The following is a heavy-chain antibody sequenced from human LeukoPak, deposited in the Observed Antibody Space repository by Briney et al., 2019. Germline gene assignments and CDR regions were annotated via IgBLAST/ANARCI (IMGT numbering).Heavy chain of an antibody. D-gene: IGHD5-12*01. Sequence: GGSLRLSCAASGFTFSDYYMSWIRQAPGKGLEWVSYISSSGSTIYYADSVKGRFTISRDNAKNSLYLQMNSLRAEDTAVYYCAKESSRYSGYDYAFDIWGQGTMVTVSS. J-gene: IGHJ3*02. CDR2: ISSSGSTI. CDR1: GFTFSDYY. CDR3: AKESSRYSGYDYAFDI. V-gene: IGHV3-11*01.